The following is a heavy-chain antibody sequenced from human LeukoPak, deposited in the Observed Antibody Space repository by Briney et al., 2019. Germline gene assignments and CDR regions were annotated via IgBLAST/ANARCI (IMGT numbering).Heavy chain of an antibody. D-gene: IGHD3-22*01. CDR3: AGEGDDSSGLRGEQPYYFDY. CDR2: ISAYNGNT. V-gene: IGHV1-18*01. J-gene: IGHJ4*02. CDR1: GYTFTSYG. Sequence: ASVKVSCKASGYTFTSYGISWVRQAPGQGLEWMGWISAYNGNTNYAQKLQGRVTMTTDTSTSTAYMELRSLRSDDTAVYYCAGEGDDSSGLRGEQPYYFDYWGQGTLVTVSS.